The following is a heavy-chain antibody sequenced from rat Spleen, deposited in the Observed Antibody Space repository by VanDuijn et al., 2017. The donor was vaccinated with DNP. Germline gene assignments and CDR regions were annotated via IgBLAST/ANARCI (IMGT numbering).Heavy chain of an antibody. CDR3: TTRGTTGTSDY. J-gene: IGHJ2*01. CDR2: ITNSGGTT. V-gene: IGHV5-27*01. CDR1: GFTFSNYA. D-gene: IGHD1-11*01. Sequence: EVQLEESGGGLVQPGRSLKLSCAASGFTFSNYAMAWVRQAPTKGLEWVATITNSGGTTYYRDPVRGRFTISRDNAKSNLFLQMDSLRSEDTATYYCTTRGTTGTSDYWGQGVMVTVSS.